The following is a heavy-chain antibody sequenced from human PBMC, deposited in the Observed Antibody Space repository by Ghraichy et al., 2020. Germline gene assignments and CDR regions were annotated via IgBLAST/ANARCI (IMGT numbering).Heavy chain of an antibody. CDR1: GFTFDDYA. Sequence: LSLTCAASGFTFDDYAMHWVRQAPGKGLEWVSGISWNSGSIGYADSVKGRFTISRDNAKNSLYLQMNSLRAEDTALYYCAKDPYGDFERRYFQHWGQGTLVTVSS. CDR2: ISWNSGSI. J-gene: IGHJ1*01. CDR3: AKDPYGDFERRYFQH. V-gene: IGHV3-9*01. D-gene: IGHD4-17*01.